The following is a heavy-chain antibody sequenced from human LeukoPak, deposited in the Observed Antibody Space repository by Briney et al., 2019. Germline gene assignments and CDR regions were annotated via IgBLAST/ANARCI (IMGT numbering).Heavy chain of an antibody. Sequence: GRSLRLSCAASGFTFSSYAMHWVRQAPGKGLEWVAVILYDGSNKYYADSVKGRFTISRDNSKNTLYLQMNSLRAEDTAVYYCARSSYGFGYWGQGTLVTVSS. J-gene: IGHJ4*02. D-gene: IGHD5-18*01. V-gene: IGHV3-30-3*01. CDR2: ILYDGSNK. CDR1: GFTFSSYA. CDR3: ARSSYGFGY.